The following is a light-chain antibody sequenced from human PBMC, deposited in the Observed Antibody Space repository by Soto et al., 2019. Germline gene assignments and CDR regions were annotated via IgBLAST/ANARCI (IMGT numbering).Light chain of an antibody. V-gene: IGKV1-5*03. CDR1: QTISSW. CDR2: KAS. CDR3: QQYNSSSWT. Sequence: DIQMTQSPSTLSASVGDRVTISCRASQTISSWLAWYQQKPGKAPNLLIHKASHLESGVPSRFRGSGSGTECTLTISRLQPEDFETYYCQQYNSSSWTFGQGTKVDI. J-gene: IGKJ1*01.